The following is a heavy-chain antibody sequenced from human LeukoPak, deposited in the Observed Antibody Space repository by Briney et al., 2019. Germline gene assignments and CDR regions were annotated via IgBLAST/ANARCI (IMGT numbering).Heavy chain of an antibody. CDR1: GFTFSSYW. Sequence: QPGGSLRLSCAAPGFTFSSYWMHWVRQAPGKGLVWVSRINSDGSSTTYADSVKGRFTISRDNAKNTLYLQMGSLRAEDTAVYYCALCSLRYSSGWYVFDYWGQGTLVTVSS. V-gene: IGHV3-74*01. CDR3: ALCSLRYSSGWYVFDY. CDR2: INSDGSST. J-gene: IGHJ4*02. D-gene: IGHD6-19*01.